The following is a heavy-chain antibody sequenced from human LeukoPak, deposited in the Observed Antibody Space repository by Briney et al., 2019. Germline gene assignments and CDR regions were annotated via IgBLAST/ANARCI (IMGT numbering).Heavy chain of an antibody. Sequence: SETLSLTCTVSGGSISSCGYYWSWIRQHPGKGLEWIGYIYYSGSTYYNPSPKSRVTISVDTSKNQFSLKLSSVTAADTAVYYCARALAAAGTYYYYMDVWGKGTTVTVSS. CDR3: ARALAAAGTYYYYMDV. J-gene: IGHJ6*03. CDR2: IYYSGST. CDR1: GGSISSCGYY. D-gene: IGHD6-13*01. V-gene: IGHV4-31*03.